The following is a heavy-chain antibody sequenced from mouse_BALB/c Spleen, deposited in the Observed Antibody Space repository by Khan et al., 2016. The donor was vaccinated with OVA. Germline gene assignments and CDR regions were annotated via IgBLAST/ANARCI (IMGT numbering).Heavy chain of an antibody. D-gene: IGHD2-1*01. V-gene: IGHV1S132*01. CDR3: AMGYFVNYYFVY. CDR1: GYTFTSYW. CDR2: IFPGTGTT. J-gene: IGHJ3*01. Sequence: QVQLKESGAELVKPGASVKLSCKTSGYTFTSYWIQWVKQRPGQGLGWIGQIFPGTGTTYYNENFKGKATLTVDPSANTAYMQFSSLTSEDSAVYFCAMGYFVNYYFVYWGQVTLGTVSP.